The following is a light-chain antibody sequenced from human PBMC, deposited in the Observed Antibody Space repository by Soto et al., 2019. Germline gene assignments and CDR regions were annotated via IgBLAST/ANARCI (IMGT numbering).Light chain of an antibody. CDR2: FAS. J-gene: IGKJ2*01. Sequence: DIQLSQSPHILSASVGERVTITCRASQDVRSWLAWYQQQPGKAPKLLIYFASKLESGVPSRFSGSGSGTEYTLTISSLQPEDFATYYCQQYNSHSLYSFGQGTKVDIK. CDR3: QQYNSHSLYS. V-gene: IGKV1-5*01. CDR1: QDVRSW.